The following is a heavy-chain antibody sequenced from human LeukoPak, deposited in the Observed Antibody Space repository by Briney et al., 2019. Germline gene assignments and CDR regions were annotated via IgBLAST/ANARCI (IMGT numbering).Heavy chain of an antibody. CDR1: GFTFSSYA. CDR2: ITGSGAST. J-gene: IGHJ4*02. Sequence: AGGSLRLSCAASGFTFSSYAMTWVRQAPGKGLEGVSHITGSGASTYYADSVKGRFTISRDNSNNSLYLQMNSLRADDTAVYYCARPHYDILTGYMYYFDYWGQGTLVTVSS. D-gene: IGHD3-9*01. V-gene: IGHV3-23*01. CDR3: ARPHYDILTGYMYYFDY.